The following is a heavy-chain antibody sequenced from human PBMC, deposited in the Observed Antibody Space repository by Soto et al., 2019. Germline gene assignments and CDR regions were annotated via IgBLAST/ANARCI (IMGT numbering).Heavy chain of an antibody. CDR1: GFTFSSYA. CDR3: ARESLNWFDP. J-gene: IGHJ5*02. V-gene: IGHV3-30-3*01. Sequence: GGSLRLSCAASGFTFSSYAMHWVRQAPGKRLEWVAVISYDGSNKYYADSVKGRFTISRDNSKNTLYLQMNSLRAEDTAVYYCARESLNWFDPWGQGTLVTVSS. CDR2: ISYDGSNK.